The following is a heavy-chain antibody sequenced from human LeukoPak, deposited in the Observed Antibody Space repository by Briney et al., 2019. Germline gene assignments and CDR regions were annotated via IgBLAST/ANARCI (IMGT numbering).Heavy chain of an antibody. D-gene: IGHD3-3*01. CDR3: ARQPASNTIFGVVSDY. CDR1: GGSISSSSYY. Sequence: SETLSLTCTVSGGSISSSSYYWGWIRQPPGKGLEWIGSIYYSGSTYYNLSLKSRVTISVDTSKNQFSLKLSSVTAADTAVYYCARQPASNTIFGVVSDYWGQGTLVTVSS. J-gene: IGHJ4*02. CDR2: IYYSGST. V-gene: IGHV4-39*01.